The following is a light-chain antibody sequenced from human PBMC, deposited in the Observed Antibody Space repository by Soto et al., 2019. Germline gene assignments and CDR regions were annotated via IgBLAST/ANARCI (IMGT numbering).Light chain of an antibody. J-gene: IGKJ4*01. CDR2: DAS. CDR3: QQRSNWPLT. CDR1: QSVSSY. Sequence: EIVLTQSPATLSLSPGERATLSCRASQSVSSYLAGYQQKPGQAPRLLIYDASHRATGIPARFSGSGSGTDFPLTISSLEPEDFVVYYCQQRSNWPLTFGGGTKVEIK. V-gene: IGKV3-11*01.